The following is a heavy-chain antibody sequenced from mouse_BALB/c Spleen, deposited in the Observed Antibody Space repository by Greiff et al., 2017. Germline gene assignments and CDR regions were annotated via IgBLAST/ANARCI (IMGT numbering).Heavy chain of an antibody. CDR1: GYTFTSYW. CDR2: INPSTGYT. V-gene: IGHV1-7*01. CDR3: ARGVYYGSSSWFAY. J-gene: IGHJ3*01. Sequence: QVQLQQSGAELAKPGASVKMSCKASGYTFTSYWMHWVKQRPGQGLEWIGYINPSTGYTEYNQKFKDKATLTVDKSSSTAYMELRSLTSEDSAVYYCARGVYYGSSSWFAYWGQGTLVTVSA. D-gene: IGHD1-1*01.